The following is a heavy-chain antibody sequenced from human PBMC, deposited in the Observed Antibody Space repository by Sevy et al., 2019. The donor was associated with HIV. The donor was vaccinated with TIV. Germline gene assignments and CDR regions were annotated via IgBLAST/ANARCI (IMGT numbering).Heavy chain of an antibody. CDR1: GFTFSSYW. CDR3: ARVSVTCPEILFDY. D-gene: IGHD4-17*01. J-gene: IGHJ4*02. V-gene: IGHV3-74*01. Sequence: GGSLRLSCAASGFTFSSYWVHWVRQVPGKGLVWVSRINSDGSRTNYADSVRGRFTISRDNAKNTLYLQMNSLRAEDTAVYYCARVSVTCPEILFDYWGQGTLVTVSS. CDR2: INSDGSRT.